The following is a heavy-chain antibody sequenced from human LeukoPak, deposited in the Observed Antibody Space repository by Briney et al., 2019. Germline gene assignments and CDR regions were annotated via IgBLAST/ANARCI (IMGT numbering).Heavy chain of an antibody. V-gene: IGHV1-69*05. CDR3: ARSRQQWATYYYYMDV. CDR1: GGTFSSYA. J-gene: IGHJ6*03. Sequence: ASVKVSCKASGGTFSSYAISWVRQAPGQGLEWMGGIIPIFGTANYAQKFQGRVTITTDESTSTAYMELSSLRSEDTAVYYCARSRQQWATYYYYMDVWGKGTTVTVSS. D-gene: IGHD6-19*01. CDR2: IIPIFGTA.